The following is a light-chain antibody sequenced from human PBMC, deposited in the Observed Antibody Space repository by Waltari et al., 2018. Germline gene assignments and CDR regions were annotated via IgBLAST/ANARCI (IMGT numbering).Light chain of an antibody. V-gene: IGKV3-15*01. CDR2: DTS. CDR3: QQYHDWPLYT. Sequence: IVMTQSPATLSVSPGERATLSCRASQSVARKLAWYQQKPGQAPRLLISDTSTRATGIPVRFRGSGSGTEFTLTISSLQSEDFAVYYCQQYHDWPLYTFGQGTKLEIK. CDR1: QSVARK. J-gene: IGKJ2*01.